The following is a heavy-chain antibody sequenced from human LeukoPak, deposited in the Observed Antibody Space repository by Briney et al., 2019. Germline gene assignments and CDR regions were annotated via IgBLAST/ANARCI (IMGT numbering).Heavy chain of an antibody. CDR3: ASGYSYVLY. J-gene: IGHJ4*02. V-gene: IGHV4-34*01. D-gene: IGHD5-18*01. Sequence: SETLSLTCTVSGGSFNSYYWSWIRQPPGKGLEWIGEINHSGSTNYNPSLKSRVTISVDTSKNQFSLKLSSVTAADTAVYYCASGYSYVLYWGQGTLVTVSS. CDR2: INHSGST. CDR1: GGSFNSYY.